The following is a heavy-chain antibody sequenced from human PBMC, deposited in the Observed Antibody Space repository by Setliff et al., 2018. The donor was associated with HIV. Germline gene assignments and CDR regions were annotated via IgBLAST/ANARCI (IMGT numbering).Heavy chain of an antibody. CDR1: GGTFSRHA. J-gene: IGHJ2*01. CDR2: IIPTFDTA. CDR3: ARGVHSGGSGWYNWYFDL. V-gene: IGHV1-69*06. D-gene: IGHD6-19*01. Sequence: SVKVSCKASGGTFSRHAFSWVRQAPGQGLEWMGGIIPTFDTADYAQKFQGRVTITADKSTNTVYMELNSLRSEDTAMYYCARGVHSGGSGWYNWYFDLWGRGTLVTVSS.